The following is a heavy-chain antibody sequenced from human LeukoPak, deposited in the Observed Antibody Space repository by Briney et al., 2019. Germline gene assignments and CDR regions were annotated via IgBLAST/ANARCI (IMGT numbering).Heavy chain of an antibody. CDR3: ARYLYYDFWRGYLNWFDP. CDR2: INHSGST. D-gene: IGHD3-3*01. Sequence: SETLSLTCAVYGGSFSGYYWSWIRQPPGKGLEWIGEINHSGSTNYNPSLKSRVTISVDTSKNQFSLKLSSVTAADTAVYYCARYLYYDFWRGYLNWFDPWGQGTLVTVSS. V-gene: IGHV4-34*01. CDR1: GGSFSGYY. J-gene: IGHJ5*02.